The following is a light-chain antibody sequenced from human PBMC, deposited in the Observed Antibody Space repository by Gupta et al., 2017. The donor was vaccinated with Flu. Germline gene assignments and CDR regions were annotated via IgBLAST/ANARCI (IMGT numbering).Light chain of an antibody. CDR1: SSNIGADYD. V-gene: IGLV1-40*01. CDR2: GAS. CDR3: QAYDDSPSGYV. Sequence: QSLLTQPPSVSGAPGQRVTISCSGSSSNIGADYDVHWYRQFPGTAPKLLLTGASYRPSGVPDRFSGSKSGTSASLAITGLQADDEADYYCQAYDDSPSGYVFETGTKVTVL. J-gene: IGLJ1*01.